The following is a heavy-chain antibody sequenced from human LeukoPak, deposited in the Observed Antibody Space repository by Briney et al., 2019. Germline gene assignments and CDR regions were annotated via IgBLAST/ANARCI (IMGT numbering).Heavy chain of an antibody. D-gene: IGHD3-10*01. CDR3: ARARVLLWFGEPSVYYMDV. V-gene: IGHV1-2*02. Sequence: ASVKVSCKTSGYIFTDYYIHWVRQAPGQGLEWVGWIHPNSGGTKYAQSFQGRVTMTRDTSISTAYMELRSLRSDDTAVYYCARARVLLWFGEPSVYYMDVWGKGTTVTVSS. CDR1: GYIFTDYY. CDR2: IHPNSGGT. J-gene: IGHJ6*03.